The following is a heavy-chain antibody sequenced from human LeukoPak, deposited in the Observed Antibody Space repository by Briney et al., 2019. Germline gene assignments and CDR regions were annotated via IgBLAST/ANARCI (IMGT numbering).Heavy chain of an antibody. CDR1: GYTFTSYG. D-gene: IGHD4-17*01. CDR2: ISAYNGNT. J-gene: IGHJ4*02. V-gene: IGHV1-18*01. Sequence: ASVKLSCKASGYTFTSYGISWVRQAPGQGLEWMGWISAYNGNTNYAQKLQGRVTMTTDTSTSTAYMELRSLRSDDTAVYYCARVHDYGDYFDYWGQGTLVTVSS. CDR3: ARVHDYGDYFDY.